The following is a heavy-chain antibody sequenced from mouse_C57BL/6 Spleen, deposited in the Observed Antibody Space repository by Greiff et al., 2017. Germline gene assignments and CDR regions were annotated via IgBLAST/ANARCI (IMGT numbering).Heavy chain of an antibody. V-gene: IGHV1-81*01. CDR1: GYTFTSSG. Sequence: VQLQQSGAELARPGASVKLSCKASGYTFTSSGISWVKQRTGQGLEWIGEIYPRSGNTYYNEKFKGKATLTADKSSSAAYMELRSLTSEDSAVYFCARGSGYDYWGQGTTLTVSS. D-gene: IGHD3-2*02. J-gene: IGHJ2*01. CDR3: ARGSGYDY. CDR2: IYPRSGNT.